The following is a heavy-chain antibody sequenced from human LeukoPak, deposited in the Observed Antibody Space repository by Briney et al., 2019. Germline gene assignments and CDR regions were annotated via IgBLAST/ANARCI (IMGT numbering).Heavy chain of an antibody. CDR3: ARVPMIRGVVIDHMDV. CDR2: ISSSSSYI. V-gene: IGHV3-21*01. D-gene: IGHD3-10*01. Sequence: PGGSLRLSCAASGFTFSSYEMNWVRQAPGKGLQWVSSISSSSSYIYYADSVKGRFTISRDNAKKSLYLEMNSLRAEDTAVYYCARVPMIRGVVIDHMDVWGKGTTVTISS. J-gene: IGHJ6*03. CDR1: GFTFSSYE.